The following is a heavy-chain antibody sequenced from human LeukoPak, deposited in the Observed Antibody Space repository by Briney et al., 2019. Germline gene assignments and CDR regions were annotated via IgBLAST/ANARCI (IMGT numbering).Heavy chain of an antibody. J-gene: IGHJ4*02. D-gene: IGHD3-3*01. Sequence: GGSLRLSCVASGFTVSSNYITWVRQAPGKGLEWVAYLSSSGSAFSYAESVKGRFTIARDNAKNSVYLEMNSLRADDTAVYYCARSARLMKGVVEVTALDDWGQGTLVTVSS. CDR1: GFTVSSNY. CDR3: ARSARLMKGVVEVTALDD. CDR2: LSSSGSAF. V-gene: IGHV3-48*03.